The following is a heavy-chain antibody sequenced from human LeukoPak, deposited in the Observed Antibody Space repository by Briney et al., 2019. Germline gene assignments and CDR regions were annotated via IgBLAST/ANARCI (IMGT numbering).Heavy chain of an antibody. CDR1: GYSISSGYY. CDR2: IYHSGST. Sequence: PSETLSLTCTVSGYSISSGYYWGWIRQPPGKGLEWIGSIYHSGSTYYNPSLKSRVTISVDTSKNQFSLKLSSVTAADTAVYYCARMPGYSYYYMDVWGKGTTVTVSS. V-gene: IGHV4-38-2*02. CDR3: ARMPGYSYYYMDV. D-gene: IGHD5-18*01. J-gene: IGHJ6*03.